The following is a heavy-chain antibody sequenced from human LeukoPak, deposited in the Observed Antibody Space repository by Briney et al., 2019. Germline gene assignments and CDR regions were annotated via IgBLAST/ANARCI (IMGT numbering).Heavy chain of an antibody. Sequence: PSETLSLTCAVYGGSFSGYYWSWIRQPPGKGLEWIGEINHSGSTNYNPSLKSRVTISVDTSKNQFSLKLSSVTAADTAVYYCARGSWWGIAARPHYFDYWGQGTLVTVSS. V-gene: IGHV4-34*01. CDR2: INHSGST. D-gene: IGHD6-6*01. J-gene: IGHJ4*02. CDR3: ARGSWWGIAARPHYFDY. CDR1: GGSFSGYY.